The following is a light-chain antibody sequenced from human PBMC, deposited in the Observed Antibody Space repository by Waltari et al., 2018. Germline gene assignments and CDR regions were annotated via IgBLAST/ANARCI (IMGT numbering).Light chain of an antibody. CDR3: QTWDSVPHVV. Sequence: SYELTQPPSVSVSPGQTASITCSGDKVGDKYDCWYQQKPGQCPVLVVYQDTKRPSGTPERFSGSKSGNTATLTISGTQTMDEADYYCQTWDSVPHVVFGGGTKLTV. CDR2: QDT. V-gene: IGLV3-1*01. CDR1: KVGDKY. J-gene: IGLJ2*01.